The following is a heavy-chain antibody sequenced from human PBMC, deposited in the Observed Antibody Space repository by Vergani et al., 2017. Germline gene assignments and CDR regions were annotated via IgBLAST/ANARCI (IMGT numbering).Heavy chain of an antibody. CDR3: ARGLLSGYNWFDP. Sequence: QVQLQESGPGLVKPSQTLSLTCTVSGGPISSYYGSWIRQPPGKGLEWIGYIYYSGSTNYNPSLKSRVTISIDTSKSQFSLKLSSVTAADTAVYYCARGLLSGYNWFDPWGKGTLVTVSS. J-gene: IGHJ5*02. CDR2: IYYSGST. D-gene: IGHD2/OR15-2a*01. V-gene: IGHV4-59*01. CDR1: GGPISSYY.